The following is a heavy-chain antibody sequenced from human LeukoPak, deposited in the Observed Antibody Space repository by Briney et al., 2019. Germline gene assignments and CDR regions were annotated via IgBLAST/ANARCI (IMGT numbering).Heavy chain of an antibody. J-gene: IGHJ4*02. CDR1: GFTFSSYA. D-gene: IGHD3-22*01. CDR2: TSGSGDGT. V-gene: IGHV3-23*01. CDR3: AKLRDFFDSSGQFDY. Sequence: GGSLRLSXAASGFTFSSYAMSWVRQAPGKGLEWVSATSGSGDGTFYADSVKGRFTISRDNSKNTLYLQMNSLRAEDTAIYYCAKLRDFFDSSGQFDYWGQGTLVTVSS.